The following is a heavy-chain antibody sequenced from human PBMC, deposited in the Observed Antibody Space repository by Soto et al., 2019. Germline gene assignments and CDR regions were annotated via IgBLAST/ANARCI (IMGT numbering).Heavy chain of an antibody. D-gene: IGHD3-9*01. J-gene: IGHJ6*02. Sequence: GESLKISCQASGYTFNNYWIAWVRQMPGKGLEYVGIIYPGDSDTRYSPPLQGQVTISADTSISTAYLQWSSLKASDSGMYYCARRLKDDITSPPFCSAFDVWARETRVTAPS. CDR1: GYTFNNYW. CDR2: IYPGDSDT. CDR3: ARRLKDDITSPPFCSAFDV. V-gene: IGHV5-51*01.